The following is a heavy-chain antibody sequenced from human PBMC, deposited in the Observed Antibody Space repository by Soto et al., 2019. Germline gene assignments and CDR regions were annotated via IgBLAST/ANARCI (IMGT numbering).Heavy chain of an antibody. Sequence: QGTLKESGPTLVKPTQTLTLTCSFSGFSLSTSGVGVGWIRQPPGKALEWLALIYWSGDEHYRPSLKSRLSITKDTSKNHVVLIMTDMYPVDTATYYCARGLATLPVFAFDIWGQGTMVTVSS. CDR3: ARGLATLPVFAFDI. V-gene: IGHV2-5*01. J-gene: IGHJ3*02. D-gene: IGHD6-6*01. CDR2: IYWSGDE. CDR1: GFSLSTSGVG.